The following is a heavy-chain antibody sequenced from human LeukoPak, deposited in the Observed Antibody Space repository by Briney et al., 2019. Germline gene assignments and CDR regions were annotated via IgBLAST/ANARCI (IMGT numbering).Heavy chain of an antibody. D-gene: IGHD6-13*01. Sequence: PSETLSLTCDVSGYSISSGYHWGWIRQPPGKGLEWIGSIYHSGSTYYNPSLKSRVTISMDTSKNQFSLKLSSVTAADTAVYYCARGETAAASNYWGQGTLVTVSS. CDR3: ARGETAAASNY. J-gene: IGHJ4*02. V-gene: IGHV4-38-2*01. CDR1: GYSISSGYH. CDR2: IYHSGST.